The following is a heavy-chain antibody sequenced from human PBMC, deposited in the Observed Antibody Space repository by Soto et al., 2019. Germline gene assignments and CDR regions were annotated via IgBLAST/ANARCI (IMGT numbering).Heavy chain of an antibody. CDR3: ARDYIVEMNSRGGFDP. J-gene: IGHJ5*02. CDR1: GGSISSGGYY. Sequence: SETLSLTCTVSGGSISSGGYYWSWIRQHPGKGLEWIGYIYYSGSTYYNPSLKSRVTISVDTSKNQFSLKLSSVTAADTAVYYCARDYIVEMNSRGGFDPWGQGTLGTVSS. D-gene: IGHD3-22*01. V-gene: IGHV4-31*03. CDR2: IYYSGST.